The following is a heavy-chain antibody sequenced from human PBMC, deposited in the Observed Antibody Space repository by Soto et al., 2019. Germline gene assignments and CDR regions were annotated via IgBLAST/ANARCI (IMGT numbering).Heavy chain of an antibody. Sequence: SETLSLTCTVSGGSISSGGYYWSWIRQHPGKGLEWIGYIYYSGSTYYNPSLKSRVTISVDTSKNQFSLKLSSVTAADTAVYYCARVPDSGGSCYSVWGCAFDIWGQGTMVTVSS. CDR1: GGSISSGGYY. D-gene: IGHD2-15*01. V-gene: IGHV4-31*03. CDR3: ARVPDSGGSCYSVWGCAFDI. CDR2: IYYSGST. J-gene: IGHJ3*02.